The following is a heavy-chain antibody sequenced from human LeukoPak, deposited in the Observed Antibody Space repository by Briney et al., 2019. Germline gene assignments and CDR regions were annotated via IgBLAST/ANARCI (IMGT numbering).Heavy chain of an antibody. CDR1: GGSISSYY. Sequence: SETLSLTCTVSGGSISSYYWRWIRQPPGKGLEWIGYIYYSGSTNYNPSLKSRVTISVDTSKNQFSLKLSSVTAADTAVYYCAREGDHGDYFDYWGQGTLVTVSS. CDR3: AREGDHGDYFDY. J-gene: IGHJ4*02. V-gene: IGHV4-59*01. D-gene: IGHD4-17*01. CDR2: IYYSGST.